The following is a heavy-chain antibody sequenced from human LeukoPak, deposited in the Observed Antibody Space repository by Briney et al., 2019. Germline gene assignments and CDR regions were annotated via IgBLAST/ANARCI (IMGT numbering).Heavy chain of an antibody. CDR3: ARKKGDWFGDHRGWFDP. J-gene: IGHJ5*02. CDR2: LNPNSGDT. D-gene: IGHD3-10*01. CDR1: GYTFTDYY. Sequence: ASVKVSCKASGYTFTDYYMHWVRQAPGQGLEWLGWLNPNSGDTNYAQKFQGRVSMTRDSSISTAYMDLSDLRSDDTAVYYCARKKGDWFGDHRGWFDPWGQGTLVTVSS. V-gene: IGHV1-2*02.